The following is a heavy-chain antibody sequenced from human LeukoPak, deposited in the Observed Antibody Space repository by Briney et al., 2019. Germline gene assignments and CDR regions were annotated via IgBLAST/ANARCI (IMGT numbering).Heavy chain of an antibody. CDR3: ARASQGLSSYFDL. V-gene: IGHV3-21*01. CDR1: GITGYS. D-gene: IGHD2-2*01. CDR2: ISSSSNYI. Sequence: PGGSLRLSCAASGITGYSMHWVRQAPGKGLEWVCSISSSSNYIYCADSVKGRFTISRDNAKNSLYLQMNSLRAEDTAVYYCARASQGLSSYFDLWGRGTLVTVSS. J-gene: IGHJ2*01.